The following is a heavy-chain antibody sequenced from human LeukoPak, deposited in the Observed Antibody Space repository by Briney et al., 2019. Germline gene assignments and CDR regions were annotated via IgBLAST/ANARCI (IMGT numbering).Heavy chain of an antibody. J-gene: IGHJ5*02. V-gene: IGHV4-4*07. CDR3: ARAVRDSSWYLPKNWFDP. Sequence: PSETLSLTCTVSGGSISSYYWSWIRQPAGKGLEWIGRIYTSGSTNYNPSLKSRVTISVDTSKNQFSLKLSSVTAADTAVYYCARAVRDSSWYLPKNWFDPWGQGTLVTVSS. CDR1: GGSISSYY. CDR2: IYTSGST. D-gene: IGHD6-13*01.